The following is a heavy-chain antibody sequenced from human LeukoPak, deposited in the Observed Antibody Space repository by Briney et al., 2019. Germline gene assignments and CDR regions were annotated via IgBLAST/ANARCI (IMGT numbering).Heavy chain of an antibody. CDR2: TYYRSKWYN. V-gene: IGHV6-1*01. CDR1: GVSVSSSRSA. J-gene: IGHJ4*02. Sequence: SQTLSLTCAISGVSVSSSRSAWNWIRQSPSRGLEWLGRTYYRSKWYNDYAVSVKSRITITPDTSKNQFSLQLNSVTPDDTAVYYCARVNSWTEEPDTGFDYWGQGTLVTVSS. CDR3: ARVNSWTEEPDTGFDY. D-gene: IGHD1-14*01.